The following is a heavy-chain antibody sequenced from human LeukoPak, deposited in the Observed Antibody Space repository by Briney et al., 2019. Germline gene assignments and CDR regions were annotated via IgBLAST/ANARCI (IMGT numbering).Heavy chain of an antibody. CDR2: IIPIVGTA. CDR1: GGTFSSYV. Sequence: SVKVSRKASGGTFSSYVISWVRQAPGQGREWMGGIIPIVGTANYAQKFQGRDTITRNTSISTAYMELSSLRSEDTAVYYCARVIRNFGDLDAFDIWGQGTMVTVSS. V-gene: IGHV1-69*05. CDR3: ARVIRNFGDLDAFDI. D-gene: IGHD4-17*01. J-gene: IGHJ3*02.